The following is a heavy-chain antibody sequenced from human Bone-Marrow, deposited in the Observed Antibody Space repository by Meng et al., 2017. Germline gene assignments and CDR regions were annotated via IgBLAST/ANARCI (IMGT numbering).Heavy chain of an antibody. CDR3: ARETRGSGWLYYFDY. CDR2: IYYSGST. Sequence: SETLSLTCAVSGYSISSGYYWSWIRQPPGKGLEWIGYIYYSGSTNYNPSLKSRVTISVDTSKNQFSLKLSSVTAADTAVYYCARETRGSGWLYYFDYWGQGTLVTVSS. CDR1: GYSISSGYY. J-gene: IGHJ4*02. D-gene: IGHD6-19*01. V-gene: IGHV4-61*01.